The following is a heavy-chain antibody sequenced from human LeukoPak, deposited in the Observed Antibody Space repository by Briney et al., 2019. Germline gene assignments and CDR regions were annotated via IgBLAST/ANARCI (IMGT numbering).Heavy chain of an antibody. D-gene: IGHD5-18*01. V-gene: IGHV4-59*08. Sequence: PSETLSLTCSVSGGSISSYYWSWIRQPPGKGLEWIGYIYYSGSTNYNPSLKSRVTISVDTSKNQFSLKLSSVTAADTAVYYCARSWIRLGYFDYWGQGTLVTVSS. CDR2: IYYSGST. J-gene: IGHJ4*02. CDR1: GGSISSYY. CDR3: ARSWIRLGYFDY.